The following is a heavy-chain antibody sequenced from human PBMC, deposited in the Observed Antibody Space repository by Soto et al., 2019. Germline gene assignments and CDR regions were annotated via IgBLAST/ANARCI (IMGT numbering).Heavy chain of an antibody. Sequence: EVQLVESGGGLIQPGGSLRLSCAASGFTVSSNYMSWVRQAPGKGLEWVSVIYSGDTTYYADSVKGRFTIARDHSKNTLSLEMSSLRAGDTAVYYCAGALQTLYGMGVWGTWTTVTVSP. J-gene: IGHJ6*04. CDR1: GFTVSSNY. CDR2: IYSGDTT. CDR3: AGALQTLYGMGV. V-gene: IGHV3-53*01.